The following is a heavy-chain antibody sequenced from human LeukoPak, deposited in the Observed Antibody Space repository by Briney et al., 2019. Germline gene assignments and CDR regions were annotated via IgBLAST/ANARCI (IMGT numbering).Heavy chain of an antibody. V-gene: IGHV3-23*01. Sequence: PGGSLRLSCADSGFTFSSYAMRWVRQAPGKGLEWVSVISGSGGSTYYADSVKGRFTISRDNSKKTLYLQMNSLRAEDTAVYYCAKTIYGDSTYYYYYGMDVWGQGTTVTVSS. CDR2: ISGSGGST. D-gene: IGHD4-17*01. J-gene: IGHJ6*02. CDR3: AKTIYGDSTYYYYYGMDV. CDR1: GFTFSSYA.